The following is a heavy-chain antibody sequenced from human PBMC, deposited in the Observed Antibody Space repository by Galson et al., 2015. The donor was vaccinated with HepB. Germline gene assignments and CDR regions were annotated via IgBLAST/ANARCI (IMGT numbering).Heavy chain of an antibody. J-gene: IGHJ4*02. CDR3: ARVRVLERRPSYFDY. CDR1: GYTFTGYY. Sequence: SVKVSCKASGYTFTGYYMHWVRQAPGQGLEWMGWINPNSGGTNYAQKLQGRVTMTTDTSTSTAYMELRSLRSDDTAVYYCARVRVLERRPSYFDYWGQGTLVTVSS. CDR2: INPNSGGT. D-gene: IGHD1-1*01. V-gene: IGHV1-2*02.